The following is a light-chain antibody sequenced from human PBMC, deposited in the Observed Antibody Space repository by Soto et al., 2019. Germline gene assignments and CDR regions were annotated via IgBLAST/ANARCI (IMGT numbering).Light chain of an antibody. Sequence: EIVLTQSPATLSLSPGERATLSCRASQSVSSYLAWYQDKPGQAPRLLIYDTSNRATGIPARFSGSGSGTDFTLTISSLEPEDFAVYYCQQRINWPPTFGGGTKVEVK. CDR2: DTS. J-gene: IGKJ4*01. CDR3: QQRINWPPT. V-gene: IGKV3-11*01. CDR1: QSVSSY.